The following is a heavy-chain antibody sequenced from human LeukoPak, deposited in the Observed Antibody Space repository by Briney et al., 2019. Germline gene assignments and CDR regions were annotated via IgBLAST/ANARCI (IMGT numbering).Heavy chain of an antibody. J-gene: IGHJ4*02. D-gene: IGHD3-22*01. Sequence: MTGGSLRLSCAASGFTFSDYYMSWIRQPPGKGLEWIGEINHSGSTNYNPSLKSRVTISVDTSKNQFSLKLSSVTAADTAVYYCAGGGDYDSSGYSFDYWGQGTLVTVSS. CDR1: GFTFSDYY. CDR3: AGGGDYDSSGYSFDY. CDR2: INHSGST. V-gene: IGHV4-34*01.